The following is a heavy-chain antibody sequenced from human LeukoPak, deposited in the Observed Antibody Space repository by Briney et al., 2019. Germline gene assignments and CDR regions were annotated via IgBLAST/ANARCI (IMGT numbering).Heavy chain of an antibody. J-gene: IGHJ4*02. V-gene: IGHV3-33*01. CDR3: ARGRGYCSGGSCYDYFDY. CDR1: GFTFSSYG. D-gene: IGHD2-15*01. CDR2: IWYDGSNK. Sequence: PGGSLRLSCAASGFTFSSYGMHWVRQAPGKGLVWVAVIWYDGSNKYYADSVKGRFTISRDNSKNTLYLQMNSLRAEDTAVYYCARGRGYCSGGSCYDYFDYWGQGTLVTVSS.